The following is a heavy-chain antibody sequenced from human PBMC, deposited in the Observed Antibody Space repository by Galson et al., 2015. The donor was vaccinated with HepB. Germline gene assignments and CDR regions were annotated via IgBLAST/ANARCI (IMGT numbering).Heavy chain of an antibody. V-gene: IGHV1-18*01. D-gene: IGHD6-13*01. Sequence: SVKVSCKASGYTFSSYGISWVRQAPGQGLEWMGRISANNGNTNYAQKIQGRVTMTTDTSTSTAYMELRSLRSDDTAVYYCARSDDSSSWYGGYYYHGMDVWGQGTTVIVSS. CDR3: ARSDDSSSWYGGYYYHGMDV. CDR2: ISANNGNT. CDR1: GYTFSSYG. J-gene: IGHJ6*02.